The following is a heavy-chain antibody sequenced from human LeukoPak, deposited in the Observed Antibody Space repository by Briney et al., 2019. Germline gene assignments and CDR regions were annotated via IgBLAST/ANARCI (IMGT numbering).Heavy chain of an antibody. CDR2: IYYSGSS. D-gene: IGHD1-1*01. CDR1: GGSTRNDY. CDR3: ARSTGTGYYYYYMDV. Sequence: PSETLSLTCTVSGGSTRNDYWGWIRQPPGKGLEWIGYIYYSGSSNYNPSLKSRVTISVDTSKNQFSLKLSSATAADTAVYYCARSTGTGYYYYYMDVWGKGTTVTVSS. J-gene: IGHJ6*03. V-gene: IGHV4-59*01.